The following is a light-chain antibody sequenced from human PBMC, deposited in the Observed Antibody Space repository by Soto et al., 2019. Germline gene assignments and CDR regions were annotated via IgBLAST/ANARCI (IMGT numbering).Light chain of an antibody. CDR1: QSVSSGY. V-gene: IGKV3-20*01. CDR2: GAS. CDR3: QQYDQWPGT. Sequence: EIVLTQSPGPLSLSPGDGATLSCRSSQSVSSGYLAWYQQNPGQAPRLLIYGASARATGVPTRFSGSGSGTECTLTISSLQSEDVAMYYCQQYDQWPGTFGQGTKVDIK. J-gene: IGKJ1*01.